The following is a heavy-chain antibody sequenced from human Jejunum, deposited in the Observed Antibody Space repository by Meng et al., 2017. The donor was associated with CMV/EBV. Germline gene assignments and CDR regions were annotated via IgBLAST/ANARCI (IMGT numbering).Heavy chain of an antibody. CDR2: IDTDGKT. CDR3: ADIGVGDQGF. D-gene: IGHD3-3*01. Sequence: EVQLVGSGGGLIQPGGSLRLSCAASGFTVSSHYMSWVRQAPGKGLEWVSVIDTDGKTYYADSVKGRFAISRDNSKNTLYLQMSSLRVEDTAVYSCADIGVGDQGFWGQGTLVTVSS. J-gene: IGHJ4*02. V-gene: IGHV3-53*01. CDR1: GFTVSSHY.